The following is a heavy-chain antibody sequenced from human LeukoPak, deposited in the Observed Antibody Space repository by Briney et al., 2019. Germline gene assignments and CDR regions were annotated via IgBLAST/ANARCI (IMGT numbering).Heavy chain of an antibody. CDR3: ARGYSSSWYYFDY. V-gene: IGHV4-59*01. Sequence: SETLSLTCSVSGGSIRTNYWSWIRQPPGKGLEWIGYIYYSGTTNSNPSLKSRVTMSVDTSKNQFSLKLSSVTAADTAVYYCARGYSSSWYYFDYWGRGTLVTVSS. CDR1: GGSIRTNY. D-gene: IGHD6-13*01. J-gene: IGHJ4*02. CDR2: IYYSGTT.